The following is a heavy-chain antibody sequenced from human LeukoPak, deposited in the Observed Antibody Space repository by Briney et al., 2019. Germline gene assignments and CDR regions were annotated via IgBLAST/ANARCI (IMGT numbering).Heavy chain of an antibody. CDR3: AKPTGQWELLNG. CDR2: ISGSGGST. J-gene: IGHJ4*02. D-gene: IGHD1-26*01. CDR1: GFTFSSYA. Sequence: GGSLRLSSAASGFTFSSYAMSWVRQAPGKGLEWVSAISGSGGSTYYADSVKGRFTIARDNSKNTLYLQMNSLRAEDTAVYYCAKPTGQWELLNGWGQGTLVTVSS. V-gene: IGHV3-23*01.